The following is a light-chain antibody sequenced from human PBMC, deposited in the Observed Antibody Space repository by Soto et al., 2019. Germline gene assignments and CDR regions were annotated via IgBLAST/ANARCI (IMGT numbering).Light chain of an antibody. CDR1: SSNIGNNF. CDR3: GTWDSRLRVVV. J-gene: IGLJ2*01. Sequence: QSVLTQPPSVSAAPRQKVTISCSGSSSNIGNNFVSWYHRVPGTAPKLLLYDNNGRPPGIPDRFSGSKSGTSATLDITVLQTGDEGDYYCGTWDSRLRVVVFGGGTKLTVL. V-gene: IGLV1-51*01. CDR2: DNN.